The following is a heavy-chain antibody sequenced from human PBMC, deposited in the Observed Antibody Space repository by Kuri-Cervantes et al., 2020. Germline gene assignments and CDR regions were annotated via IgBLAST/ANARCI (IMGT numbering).Heavy chain of an antibody. CDR1: GGSISSSSYY. V-gene: IGHV4-39*01. D-gene: IGHD6-13*01. CDR3: ARVLKSSSRYYFDY. Sequence: SETLSLTCSASGGSISSSSYYWGWIRQPPGKGLEWIGSIYYSGSTYYNPSLKSRVTISVDTSKNQFSLKLSSVTAADTAVYYCARVLKSSSRYYFDYWGQGTLVTVSS. J-gene: IGHJ4*02. CDR2: IYYSGST.